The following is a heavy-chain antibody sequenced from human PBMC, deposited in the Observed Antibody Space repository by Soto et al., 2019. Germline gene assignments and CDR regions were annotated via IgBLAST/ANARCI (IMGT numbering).Heavy chain of an antibody. CDR3: ARGGDPDY. V-gene: IGHV3-23*01. D-gene: IGHD2-21*02. Sequence: GGSLRLSCAASGFIFSNYAMSWVRQDPGKGLEWVAGISGGAYSTYYADSVKGRFTISRDNAKNTLYLQMNSVRAEDTAVYYCARGGDPDYWGQGTLVTVSS. CDR1: GFIFSNYA. CDR2: ISGGAYST. J-gene: IGHJ4*02.